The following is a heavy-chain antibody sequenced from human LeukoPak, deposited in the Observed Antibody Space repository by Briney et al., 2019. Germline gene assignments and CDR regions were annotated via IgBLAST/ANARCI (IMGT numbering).Heavy chain of an antibody. CDR3: ARDRDVGATSAVDAFDI. Sequence: PGGSLRLSCAASGFTFSDYYMSWIRQAPGKGLEWDSYISSSGSTIYYADSVKGRFTISRDNAKNSLYLQMNSLRAEDTAVYYCARDRDVGATSAVDAFDIWGQGTMVTVSS. J-gene: IGHJ3*02. CDR2: ISSSGSTI. D-gene: IGHD1-26*01. V-gene: IGHV3-11*04. CDR1: GFTFSDYY.